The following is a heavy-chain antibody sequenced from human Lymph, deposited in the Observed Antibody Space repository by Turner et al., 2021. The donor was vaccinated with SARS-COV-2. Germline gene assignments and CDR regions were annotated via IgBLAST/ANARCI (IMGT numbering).Heavy chain of an antibody. CDR3: ARYASGGYFYYGMDV. J-gene: IGHJ6*02. CDR1: GFTFSTYA. CDR2: ISYDGGNK. V-gene: IGHV3-30*04. D-gene: IGHD3-10*01. Sequence: QVQLVESGGGVVQPGRSLRLSCAASGFTFSTYAIYWVRQAPGKGLEGVAVISYDGGNKYYADSVKGRFTISRDNSKNTLYLQMNSLRAEDTAVYYCARYASGGYFYYGMDVWGQGTTVTVSS.